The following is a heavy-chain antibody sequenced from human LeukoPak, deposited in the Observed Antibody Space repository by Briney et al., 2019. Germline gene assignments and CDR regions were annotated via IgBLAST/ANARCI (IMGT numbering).Heavy chain of an antibody. CDR1: GGSFSGYY. CDR2: INHSGST. J-gene: IGHJ4*02. Sequence: SETLSLTCAVYGGSFSGYYWSWIRQPPGKGLERIGEINHSGSTNYNPSLKSRVTISVDASKNQFSLKLSSVTAADTAVYYCASTMPPGIAVAGSGDYWGQGTLVTVSS. V-gene: IGHV4-34*01. CDR3: ASTMPPGIAVAGSGDY. D-gene: IGHD6-19*01.